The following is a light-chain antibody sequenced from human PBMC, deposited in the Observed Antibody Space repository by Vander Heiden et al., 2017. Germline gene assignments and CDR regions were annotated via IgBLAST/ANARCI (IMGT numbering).Light chain of an antibody. CDR1: SYNIGSNT. CDR2: TNN. CDR3: AAWDDSLNVHYV. V-gene: IGLV1-44*01. Sequence: QSVLTHPPSASGTPGQRVTISCSERSYNIGSNTVNWYQQLPGTAPKLLIYTNNQRPSGVPDRFSGSKSGTSASLAISGLQSEDEADYYCAAWDDSLNVHYVFGTGTKVTVL. J-gene: IGLJ1*01.